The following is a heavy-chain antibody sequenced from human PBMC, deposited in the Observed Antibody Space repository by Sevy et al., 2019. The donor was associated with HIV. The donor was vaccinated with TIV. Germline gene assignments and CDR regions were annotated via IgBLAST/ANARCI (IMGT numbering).Heavy chain of an antibody. CDR1: AFTFSRYG. CDR3: AKGIAASGYYFDS. CDR2: IWYDGDNK. Sequence: GGSLRLSCAASAFTFSRYGRHWVRQTPGKGMEWVAGIWYDGDNKDYSDYGKGRFTISRDNSKNTVYLHMRSLRVEDTATYYCAKGIAASGYYFDSWGQGTLVTVSS. D-gene: IGHD6-13*01. V-gene: IGHV3-33*06. J-gene: IGHJ4*02.